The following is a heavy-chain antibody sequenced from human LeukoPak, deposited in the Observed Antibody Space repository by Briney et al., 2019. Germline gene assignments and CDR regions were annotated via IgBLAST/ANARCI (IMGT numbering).Heavy chain of an antibody. V-gene: IGHV3-23*01. D-gene: IGHD3-3*01. Sequence: PAGGSLRLACAASGFSFDNDAMTWVRQAPGKWLEWVSSISIGGVATYYADSVKGRFSISRDNSKKTLYLQMNSLRAEDTAIYYCAKQEYDFWSGYLFWGQGTLVTVSS. CDR3: AKQEYDFWSGYLF. J-gene: IGHJ4*02. CDR2: ISIGGVAT. CDR1: GFSFDNDA.